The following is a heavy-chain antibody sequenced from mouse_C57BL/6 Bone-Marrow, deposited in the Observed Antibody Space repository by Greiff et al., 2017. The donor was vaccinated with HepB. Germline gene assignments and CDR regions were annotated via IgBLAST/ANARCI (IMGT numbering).Heavy chain of an antibody. D-gene: IGHD1-1*01. CDR3: ARRGVYGSSPYWYFDV. V-gene: IGHV1-69*01. CDR2: IDPSDSYT. CDR1: GYTFTSYW. Sequence: VQLQQPGAELVMPGASVKLSCKASGYTFTSYWMHWVKQRPGQGLEWIGEIDPSDSYTNYNQKFKGKSTLTVDKSSSTAYMQLSSLTSEDSAVYYCARRGVYGSSPYWYFDVWGTGTTVTVSS. J-gene: IGHJ1*03.